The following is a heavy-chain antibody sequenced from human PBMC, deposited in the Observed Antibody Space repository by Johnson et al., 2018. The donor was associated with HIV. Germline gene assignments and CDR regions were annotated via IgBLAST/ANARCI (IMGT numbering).Heavy chain of an antibody. CDR2: INWNGGSP. V-gene: IGHV3-20*04. Sequence: VQLVESGGGVVRPGGSLRLSCAASGFTFDDYGMSWVRQAPGKGLEWVSGINWNGGSPDYADSVEGRLTISRDNSKNTLDLQMNSLRAEDTAVYYCARGLIDYGDSQAFDIWGQGTMVTVSS. J-gene: IGHJ3*02. D-gene: IGHD4-17*01. CDR3: ARGLIDYGDSQAFDI. CDR1: GFTFDDYG.